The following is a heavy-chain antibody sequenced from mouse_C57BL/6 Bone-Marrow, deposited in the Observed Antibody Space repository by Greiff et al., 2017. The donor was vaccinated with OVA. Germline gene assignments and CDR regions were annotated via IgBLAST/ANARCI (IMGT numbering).Heavy chain of an antibody. CDR3: ARSGTTVVATGDAMDY. V-gene: IGHV14-2*01. Sequence: EVQLQQSGAELVKPGASVKLSCTASGFNIQDYYLHWVKQRTEQGLEWIGRIDPEDGETKYAPKFQGKATITADTSANTAYLQLSSLTSEDTAVYYCARSGTTVVATGDAMDYWGQGTSVTVSS. D-gene: IGHD1-1*01. J-gene: IGHJ4*01. CDR1: GFNIQDYY. CDR2: IDPEDGET.